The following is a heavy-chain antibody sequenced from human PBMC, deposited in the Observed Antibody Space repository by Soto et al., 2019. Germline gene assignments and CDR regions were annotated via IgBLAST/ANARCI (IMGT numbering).Heavy chain of an antibody. CDR2: GSYSGTT. V-gene: IGHV4-59*03. CDR3: PRGSKDTQDIP. Sequence: PSQTLPLTCTVSEGYSRNYYWGWIRQPPGKGLEWIGFGSYSGTTNYKPSLKSRVTISVDTPRSQISLKVSSPTAADTAVYYWPRGSKDTQDIPWGQGSL. CDR1: EGYSRNYY. J-gene: IGHJ4*02. D-gene: IGHD2-15*01.